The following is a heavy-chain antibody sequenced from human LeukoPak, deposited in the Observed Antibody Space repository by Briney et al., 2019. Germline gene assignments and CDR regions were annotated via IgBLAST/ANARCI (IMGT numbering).Heavy chain of an antibody. CDR3: ARDRTYCSGGRCYDLFDI. V-gene: IGHV4-31*03. J-gene: IGHJ3*02. D-gene: IGHD2-15*01. Sequence: SQTLSLTCTVSGGSISSGGYYWGWIRQHPGKGREGIGYIYYSGSTYYNPSLKSRVTISVDTSKNQFSLKLSSVTAADTAVYYCARDRTYCSGGRCYDLFDIWGQGTMVTVSS. CDR2: IYYSGST. CDR1: GGSISSGGYY.